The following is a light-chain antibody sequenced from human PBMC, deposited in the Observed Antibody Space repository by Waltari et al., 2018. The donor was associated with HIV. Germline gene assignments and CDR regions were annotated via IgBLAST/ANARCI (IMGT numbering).Light chain of an antibody. CDR2: DVS. V-gene: IGLV2-23*02. J-gene: IGLJ1*01. CDR1: SSDVGTYMH. CDR3: CSYAGSGTYV. Sequence: QSALTQPASVSGSPGQSITTSCTGTSSDVGTYMHVSWYQLHPGKVPKLMIYDVSKRPSGVSKRFAGSKAGDKDSLTSSGLQAEDEADYYCCSYAGSGTYVFGTGTKVTVL.